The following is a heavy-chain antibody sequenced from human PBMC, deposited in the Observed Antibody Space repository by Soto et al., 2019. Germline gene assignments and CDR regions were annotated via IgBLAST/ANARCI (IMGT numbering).Heavy chain of an antibody. CDR3: GKDLWSAYPNAFDF. Sequence: QVQLVESGGGVVQPGRSLRLSCEASGFTFSSCGMHWVRQAPGKGLEWVAVTWYDGTNQRYADSVKGRFTISRDNSKNTVYLQMNSLRVEDTAVYYCGKDLWSAYPNAFDFWGQGTMVTVSS. J-gene: IGHJ3*01. CDR2: TWYDGTNQ. V-gene: IGHV3-33*03. D-gene: IGHD3-3*01. CDR1: GFTFSSCG.